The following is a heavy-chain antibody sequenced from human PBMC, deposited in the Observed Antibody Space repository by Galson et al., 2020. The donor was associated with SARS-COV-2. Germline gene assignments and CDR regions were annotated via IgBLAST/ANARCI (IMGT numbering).Heavy chain of an antibody. CDR2: IYHSGST. V-gene: IGHV4-4*02. D-gene: IGHD1-1*01. Sequence: SETLSLTCAVSGGSISSSNWWSWVRQPPGKGLEWIGEIYHSGSTNYNPSLKSRVTISVDKSKNQFSLKLSSVTAADTAVYYCARDKGTWTKQFDDWGQGTLVTVSS. J-gene: IGHJ4*02. CDR3: ARDKGTWTKQFDD. CDR1: GGSISSSNW.